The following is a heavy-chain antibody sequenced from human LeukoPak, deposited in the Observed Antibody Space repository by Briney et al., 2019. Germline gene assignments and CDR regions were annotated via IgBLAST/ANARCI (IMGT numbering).Heavy chain of an antibody. CDR1: GFTFSSYW. CDR2: INSDGSST. CDR3: TRDVTWYFDL. D-gene: IGHD2/OR15-2a*01. V-gene: IGHV3-74*01. Sequence: GGSLRISCVDSGFTFSSYWMHWVRQAPGKGLVWVSRINSDGSSTSYADSVKGRFTISRDNAKNTLYLQMNSLRAEDTAVFYCTRDVTWYFDLWGRGTLVTVSS. J-gene: IGHJ2*01.